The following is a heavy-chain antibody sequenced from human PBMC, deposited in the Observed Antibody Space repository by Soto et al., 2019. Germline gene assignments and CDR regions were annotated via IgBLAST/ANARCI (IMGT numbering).Heavy chain of an antibody. Sequence: SETLSLTCTVSGGSISSYYWSWIRQPPGKGLEWIGYIYYSGSTNYNPSLKSRVTISVDTSKNQFSLKLSSVTAADTAVYYCARGSAAMVKRIYYFDYWGQGTLVTVSS. J-gene: IGHJ4*02. V-gene: IGHV4-59*01. CDR1: GGSISSYY. CDR3: ARGSAAMVKRIYYFDY. D-gene: IGHD5-18*01. CDR2: IYYSGST.